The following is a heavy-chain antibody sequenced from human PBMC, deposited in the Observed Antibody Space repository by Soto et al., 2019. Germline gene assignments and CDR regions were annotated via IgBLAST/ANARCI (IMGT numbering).Heavy chain of an antibody. CDR2: IYYSGST. CDR1: GGSISSYY. D-gene: IGHD6-13*01. J-gene: IGHJ4*02. Sequence: QVQLQESGPGPVKPSETLSLTCTVSGGSISSYYWSWIRQPPGKGLEWIGYIYYSGSTNYNPSLKSRVTISVDTSKNQFSLKLSSVTAADTAVYYCARGSSWQNGYFDYWGQGTLVTVSS. V-gene: IGHV4-59*01. CDR3: ARGSSWQNGYFDY.